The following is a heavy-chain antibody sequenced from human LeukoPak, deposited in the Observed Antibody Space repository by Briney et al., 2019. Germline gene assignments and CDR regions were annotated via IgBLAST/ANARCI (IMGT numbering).Heavy chain of an antibody. CDR2: IYTSGST. Sequence: SETLSLTCTVSGGAISSGAYYWGWIRQPAGKGLEWIGRIYTSGSTNYNPSLKSRVTMSVDTSKNQFSLKLSSVTAADTAVYYCARDRIPAYSSGKGGFDPWGQGTLVTVSS. CDR1: GGAISSGAYY. D-gene: IGHD6-25*01. V-gene: IGHV4-61*02. J-gene: IGHJ5*02. CDR3: ARDRIPAYSSGKGGFDP.